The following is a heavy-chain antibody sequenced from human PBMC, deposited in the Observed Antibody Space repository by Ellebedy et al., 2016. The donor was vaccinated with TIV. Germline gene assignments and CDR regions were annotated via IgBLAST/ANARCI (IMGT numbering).Heavy chain of an antibody. J-gene: IGHJ4*02. V-gene: IGHV4-39*07. CDR2: IYYSGST. Sequence: SETLSLTXTVSGGSISRSSYYWAWIRQPPGKGLEWIGSIYYSGSTYYNPSLKSRVTMSVDTSKNQFSLKLSSVTAADTAVYYCARGFRDSSGFYSFDYWGQGTLVTVSS. CDR1: GGSISRSSYY. D-gene: IGHD3-22*01. CDR3: ARGFRDSSGFYSFDY.